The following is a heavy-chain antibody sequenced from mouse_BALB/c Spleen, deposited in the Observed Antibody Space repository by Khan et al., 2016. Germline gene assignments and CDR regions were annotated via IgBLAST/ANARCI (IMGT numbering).Heavy chain of an antibody. J-gene: IGHJ2*01. CDR2: INTNTGEP. D-gene: IGHD1-1*01. CDR3: ARGRSTAGVAPPDC. Sequence: QIQLVQSGPELKKPGETVKISCKASGYTFTNYGMNWVKQAPGKGLQWMGWINTNTGEPTYAEEFKGRFAFSLETSAITADLQINNRKNEDTATYVCARGRSTAGVAPPDCLGQGTTLTVAS. V-gene: IGHV9-3*02. CDR1: GYTFTNYG.